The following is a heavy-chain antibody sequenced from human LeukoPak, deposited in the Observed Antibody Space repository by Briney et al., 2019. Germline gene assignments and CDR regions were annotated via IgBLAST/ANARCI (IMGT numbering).Heavy chain of an antibody. V-gene: IGHV5-51*01. Sequence: GESLKISCKGSGYSFTSYWIGWVRQMPGKGLEWMGIIHPGDSDTRYSPSFQGQVTISVDKSISTAYLQWSSLKASDTAMYYCVHYDSRSQGGFDIWGQGTMVTVS. J-gene: IGHJ3*02. CDR3: VHYDSRSQGGFDI. D-gene: IGHD3-10*01. CDR1: GYSFTSYW. CDR2: IHPGDSDT.